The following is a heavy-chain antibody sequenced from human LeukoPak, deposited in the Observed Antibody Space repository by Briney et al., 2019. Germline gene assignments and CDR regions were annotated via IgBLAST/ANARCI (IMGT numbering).Heavy chain of an antibody. V-gene: IGHV3-30*02. D-gene: IGHD4-17*01. Sequence: TGGSLRLSCAASGFTFSSYGMHWVRQAPGKGLEWVAFIRYDGSNKYYADSVKGRFTISRDNSKNTLYLQMNSLRAEDTAVYYCAKDGAPDSTTVTAKVIANEFDYWGQGTLVTVSS. CDR3: AKDGAPDSTTVTAKVIANEFDY. CDR1: GFTFSSYG. CDR2: IRYDGSNK. J-gene: IGHJ4*02.